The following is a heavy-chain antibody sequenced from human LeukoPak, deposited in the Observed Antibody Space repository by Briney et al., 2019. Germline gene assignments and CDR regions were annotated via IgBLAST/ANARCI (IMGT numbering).Heavy chain of an antibody. J-gene: IGHJ6*03. V-gene: IGHV3-43*01. CDR1: GFTFDDYT. CDR3: ARALKDLRRRIGGTTTFEYYYYMDV. Sequence: GGSLRLSCAASGFTFDDYTMHWVRQAPGKGLEWVSLISWDGGSTYYVDSVKGRFTISRDNGKNSLYLQMNSLRAEDTAVYYCARALKDLRRRIGGTTTFEYYYYMDVWGKGTTVIISS. D-gene: IGHD1-26*01. CDR2: ISWDGGST.